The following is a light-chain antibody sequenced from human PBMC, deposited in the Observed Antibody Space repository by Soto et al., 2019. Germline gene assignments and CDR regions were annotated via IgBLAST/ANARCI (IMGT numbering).Light chain of an antibody. CDR2: DAS. Sequence: DVQMTQSPPSLSASVGDRVTITCQASQDISNYLNWYQQKPGKAPKLLIYDASKLETGVPSRFSGSGSGTDFTFTISSLQPEDIATYYCQQYDNLPLTFGGGTKVEIK. J-gene: IGKJ4*01. V-gene: IGKV1-33*01. CDR3: QQYDNLPLT. CDR1: QDISNY.